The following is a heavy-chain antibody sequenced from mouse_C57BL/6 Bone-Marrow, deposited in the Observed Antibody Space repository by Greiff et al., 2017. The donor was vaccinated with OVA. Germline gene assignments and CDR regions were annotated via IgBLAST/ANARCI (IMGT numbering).Heavy chain of an antibody. CDR1: GFTFSDAW. Sequence: EVKVEESGGGLVQPGGSMKLSCAASGFTFSDAWMDWVRQSPEKGLEWVAEIRNKANNHATYYAESVKGRFTISRDDSKSSVYLQMNSLRAEDTGMYYCTGGTSMAYWGQGTLVTVSA. CDR2: IRNKANNHAT. D-gene: IGHD4-1*01. CDR3: TGGTSMAY. V-gene: IGHV6-6*01. J-gene: IGHJ3*01.